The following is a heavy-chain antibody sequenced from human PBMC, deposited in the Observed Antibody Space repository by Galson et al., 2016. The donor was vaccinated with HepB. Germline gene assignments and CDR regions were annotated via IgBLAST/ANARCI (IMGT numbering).Heavy chain of an antibody. CDR2: LYHTGTN. Sequence: SETLSLTCAVSGASISDSNWWTWVRQVPGKGLEWIGELYHTGTNNNNPFLSSRFTLSVDKSRNQFSLNVTSVTAADTAVYYCARAAIIPGARMIFDPWGQGTLVTVSS. V-gene: IGHV4-4*02. D-gene: IGHD2-2*01. CDR3: ARAAIIPGARMIFDP. CDR1: GASISDSNW. J-gene: IGHJ5*02.